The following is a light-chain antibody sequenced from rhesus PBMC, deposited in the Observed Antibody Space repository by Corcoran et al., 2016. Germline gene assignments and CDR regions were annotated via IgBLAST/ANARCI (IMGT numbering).Light chain of an antibody. CDR1: TSDIANYNY. Sequence: QSAPAQPPSVSGSPGQSVTISCTGTTSDIANYNYVTWYQQYPGTAPKLMIYGVSHRPSGVSDPFSGSKSGSTASLTISGLQPEDEADYYCSSYSTSGKIIFGTGSRLTVL. CDR2: GVS. J-gene: IGLJ1*01. V-gene: IGLV2S7*01. CDR3: SSYSTSGKII.